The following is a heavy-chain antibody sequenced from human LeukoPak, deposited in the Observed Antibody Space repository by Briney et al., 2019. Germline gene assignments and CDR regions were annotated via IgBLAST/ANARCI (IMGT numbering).Heavy chain of an antibody. CDR2: INSHGSTT. D-gene: IGHD5-18*01. V-gene: IGHV3-74*01. CDR1: GFTFSSYW. CDR3: ARGGAYSYGYVGY. J-gene: IGHJ4*02. Sequence: PGGSLRLSCAASGFTFSSYWMHWVRHPPGKGLVWVSCINSHGSTTSYADSVKGRFTISRDNAKNTVYLQLNSLRAEDTAVYYCARGGAYSYGYVGYWGQETLVTVSS.